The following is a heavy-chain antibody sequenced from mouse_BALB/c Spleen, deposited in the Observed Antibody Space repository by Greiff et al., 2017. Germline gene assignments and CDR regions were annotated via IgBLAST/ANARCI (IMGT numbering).Heavy chain of an antibody. V-gene: IGHV1-5*01. Sequence: EVQLQQSGTVLARPGASVKMSCKASGYTFTSYWMHWVKQRPGQGLEWIGAIYPGNSDTSYNQKFKGKAKLTAVTSTSTAYMELSSLTNEDSAVYYCTRDDGSSAWFAYWGQGTLVTVSA. J-gene: IGHJ3*01. CDR3: TRDDGSSAWFAY. D-gene: IGHD1-1*01. CDR1: GYTFTSYW. CDR2: IYPGNSDT.